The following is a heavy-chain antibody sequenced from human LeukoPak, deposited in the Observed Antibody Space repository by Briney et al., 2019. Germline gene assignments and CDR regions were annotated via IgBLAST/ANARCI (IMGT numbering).Heavy chain of an antibody. V-gene: IGHV4-59*01. CDR2: IYYSGST. CDR3: ARETYNSGWIDY. J-gene: IGHJ4*02. Sequence: SETLSLTCTVSGGSISSYYWSWIRQPPGKGLEWIGYIYYSGSTNYNPSLKSRVTISVDTSKNQFSLKLSSVTAADTAVYYCARETYNSGWIDYWGQGTLVTVSS. CDR1: GGSISSYY. D-gene: IGHD6-19*01.